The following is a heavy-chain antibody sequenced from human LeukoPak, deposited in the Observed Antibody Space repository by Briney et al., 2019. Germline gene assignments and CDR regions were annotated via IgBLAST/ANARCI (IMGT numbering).Heavy chain of an antibody. Sequence: PGGSLRLSCAASGFIVSNTYMTWVRRAPGKGLEWVSVIHNDGSTYYADSVKGRFTVSRDNSKNMLFLRMNSLRVEDAAVYFCASLARDYWGQGTLVSVSS. CDR3: ASLARDY. CDR2: IHNDGST. V-gene: IGHV3-53*01. D-gene: IGHD3-3*02. CDR1: GFIVSNTY. J-gene: IGHJ4*01.